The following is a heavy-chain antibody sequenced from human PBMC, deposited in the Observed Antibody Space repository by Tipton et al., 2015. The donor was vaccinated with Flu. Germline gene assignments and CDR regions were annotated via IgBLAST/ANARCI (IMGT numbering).Heavy chain of an antibody. V-gene: IGHV3-74*01. D-gene: IGHD3-16*01. CDR2: LNSDGSRA. Sequence: SLRLSCAASGFSISDYWMHWVRQTPGKGLVWVSRLNSDGSRADYADSVKGRITISRDNAKNTLYLQLNSLRADDTALYYCARELRAYYDARQSDTLDIWGQGTMVTVSS. CDR1: GFSISDYW. J-gene: IGHJ3*02. CDR3: ARELRAYYDARQSDTLDI.